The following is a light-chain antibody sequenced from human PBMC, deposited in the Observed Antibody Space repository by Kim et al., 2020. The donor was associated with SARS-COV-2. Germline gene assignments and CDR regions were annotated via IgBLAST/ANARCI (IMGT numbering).Light chain of an antibody. V-gene: IGKV1-5*03. J-gene: IGKJ2*01. CDR2: LAS. CDR3: QHYSRFPYT. CDR1: QTISTW. Sequence: DIQMTQSPSTLSASVGDRVTITCRASQTISTWLAWYQQKPGKAPNLLIYLASTLESGVPSRFIGSGSGTEFTLTIDSLQPYDFATYYCQHYSRFPYTFGQGTKLEI.